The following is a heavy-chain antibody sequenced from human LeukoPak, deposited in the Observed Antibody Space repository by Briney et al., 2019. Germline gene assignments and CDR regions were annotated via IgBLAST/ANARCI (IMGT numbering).Heavy chain of an antibody. D-gene: IGHD6-13*01. Sequence: PSQTLSLTCTVSGGSISSGSYYWSWIRQPPGKGLEWIGYIYYSGSTNYNPSLKSRVTISVDTSKNQFSLKLSSVTAADTAVYYCARGIQIDYWGQGTLVTVSS. CDR1: GGSISSGSYY. V-gene: IGHV4-61*01. CDR3: ARGIQIDY. CDR2: IYYSGST. J-gene: IGHJ4*02.